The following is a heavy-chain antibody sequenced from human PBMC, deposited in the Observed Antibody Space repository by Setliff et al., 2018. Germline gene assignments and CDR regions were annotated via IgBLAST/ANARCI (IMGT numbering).Heavy chain of an antibody. V-gene: IGHV7-4-1*02. CDR2: INTRTGEP. Sequence: RASVKVSCKASGYTLTTYLMNWVRQAPGQGLEWMGYINTRTGEPMYAQGFTGRFVFSLDPSVSTAYLEISSLKAEDTAHYYCATGSLAIAGTGHWGQGTLVTVSS. CDR1: GYTLTTYL. J-gene: IGHJ4*02. D-gene: IGHD6-13*01. CDR3: ATGSLAIAGTGH.